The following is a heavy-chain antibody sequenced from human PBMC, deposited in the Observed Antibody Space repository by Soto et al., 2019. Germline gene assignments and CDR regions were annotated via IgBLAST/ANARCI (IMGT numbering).Heavy chain of an antibody. J-gene: IGHJ4*02. CDR3: ARGPHHRPFDY. CDR2: ISYDGSNK. D-gene: IGHD6-6*01. V-gene: IGHV3-30-3*01. Sequence: VQLVESGGGVVQPGRSLRLSCAASGFTFSSYAMHWVRQAPGKGLEWVAVISYDGSNKYYADSVKGRFTISRDNSKNTLYLQMNSLRAEDTAVYYCARGPHHRPFDYWGQGTLVTVSS. CDR1: GFTFSSYA.